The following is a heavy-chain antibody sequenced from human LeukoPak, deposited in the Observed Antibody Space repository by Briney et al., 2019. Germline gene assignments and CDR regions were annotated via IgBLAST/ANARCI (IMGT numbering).Heavy chain of an antibody. V-gene: IGHV3-30*18. CDR2: ISYDGSNK. CDR1: GFTFSSYG. J-gene: IGHJ4*02. CDR3: AKGGGVTPYFDY. D-gene: IGHD3-16*01. Sequence: PGGSLRLSCAASGFTFSSYGMHWVRQAPGKGLEWVAVISYDGSNKYYADSVKGRFTISRDNSKNTLYLQMNSLRAEDTAVYYCAKGGGVTPYFDYWGQGTLVTVSS.